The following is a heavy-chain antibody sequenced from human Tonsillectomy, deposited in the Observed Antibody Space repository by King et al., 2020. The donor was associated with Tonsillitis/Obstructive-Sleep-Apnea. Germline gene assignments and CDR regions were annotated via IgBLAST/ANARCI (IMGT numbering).Heavy chain of an antibody. V-gene: IGHV4-34*01. J-gene: IGHJ4*02. CDR1: GGSFSGYY. CDR2: INHRGST. Sequence: HVQLQQWGAGLLKPSETLSLTCAVYGGSFSGYYWSWIRQAPGKGLEWIGEINHRGSTNHNPSLKSRVTLSVDTSKNQFSLKVGSVTAADTAVYYCAREDIVIIPAATYFDYWGQGTLVTVSS. CDR3: AREDIVIIPAATYFDY. D-gene: IGHD2-2*01.